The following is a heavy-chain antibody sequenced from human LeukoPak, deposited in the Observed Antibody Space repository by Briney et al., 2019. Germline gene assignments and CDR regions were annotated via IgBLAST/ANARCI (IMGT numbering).Heavy chain of an antibody. CDR3: ARDSLVVVPAAISDYYYMDV. J-gene: IGHJ6*03. V-gene: IGHV4-30-2*01. D-gene: IGHD2-2*02. Sequence: SQTLSLTCTVSGGSISCGGYYWSWIRQPPGKGLEWIGYIYHSGSTYYNPSLKSRVTISVDRSKNQFSLKLSSVTAADTAVYYCARDSLVVVPAAISDYYYMDVWGKGTTVTVSS. CDR1: GGSISCGGYY. CDR2: IYHSGST.